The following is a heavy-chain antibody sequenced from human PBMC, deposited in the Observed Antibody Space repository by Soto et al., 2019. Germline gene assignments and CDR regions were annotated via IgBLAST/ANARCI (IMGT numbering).Heavy chain of an antibody. CDR2: IYYSGST. CDR3: ARDVYSSGWYVYDS. J-gene: IGHJ4*02. Sequence: SETLSLTCTVTGGSISNYFWSWIRQPPGKGLEWIGYIYYSGSTNYNPSLKSRVTMSVDTSKNQFSLKLISVTAADTAVYYCARDVYSSGWYVYDSWGQGTLVTVSS. V-gene: IGHV4-59*01. D-gene: IGHD6-19*01. CDR1: GGSISNYF.